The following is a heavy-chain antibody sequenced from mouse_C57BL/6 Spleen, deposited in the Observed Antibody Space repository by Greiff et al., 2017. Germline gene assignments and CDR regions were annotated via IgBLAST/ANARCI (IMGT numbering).Heavy chain of an antibody. CDR2: IWGDGST. J-gene: IGHJ2*01. V-gene: IGHV2-3*01. CDR1: GFSLTSYG. D-gene: IGHD2-1*01. Sequence: QVQLKQSGPGLVAPSQSLSITCTVSGFSLTSYGVSWVRQPPEKGLEWLGVIWGDGSTNYHSALIYRPSLSKENSKSQVFLKLNSLQSDDTATYSCAKPGDGNYGDYFDYWGQGTTLTVSA. CDR3: AKPGDGNYGDYFDY.